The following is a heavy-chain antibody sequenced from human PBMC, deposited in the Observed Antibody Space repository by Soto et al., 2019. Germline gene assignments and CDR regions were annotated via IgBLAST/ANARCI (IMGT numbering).Heavy chain of an antibody. J-gene: IGHJ5*02. CDR3: ARDPRTIFGVVPNTNWFDP. CDR1: GFTFSSYS. CDR2: ISSSSSYI. V-gene: IGHV3-21*01. Sequence: GGSLRLSCAASGFTFSSYSMNWVRQAPGKGLEWVSSISSSSSYIYYADSVKGRFTISRDNAKNSLYLQMNSLRAEDTAVYYCARDPRTIFGVVPNTNWFDPWGQGTLVTVSS. D-gene: IGHD3-3*01.